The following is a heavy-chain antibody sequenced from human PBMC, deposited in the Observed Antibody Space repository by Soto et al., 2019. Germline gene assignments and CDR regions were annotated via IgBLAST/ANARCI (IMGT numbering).Heavy chain of an antibody. CDR3: AKKSDIAVVKYYFDN. J-gene: IGHJ4*02. Sequence: EVQLLESGGGLVQPGGSLRLSCAASGFTFSSYAMSWVRQAPGKGLEWVSAISGSGDSTYYADSVKGRFTISRDNSKHTLYLQMNRLRAEDTAVYYCAKKSDIAVVKYYFDNWGQGTLVTVSS. CDR2: ISGSGDST. CDR1: GFTFSSYA. V-gene: IGHV3-23*01. D-gene: IGHD2-2*01.